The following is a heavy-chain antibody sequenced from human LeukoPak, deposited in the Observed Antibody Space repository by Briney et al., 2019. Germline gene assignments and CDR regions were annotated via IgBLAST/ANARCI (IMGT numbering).Heavy chain of an antibody. V-gene: IGHV3-23*01. D-gene: IGHD6-13*01. CDR3: AKVRRLSSSWYLDTFYFDY. CDR2: ISGSGGST. J-gene: IGHJ4*02. Sequence: SGGSLRLSCAASGFTFSSYGMSWVRQAPGKGLEWVSAISGSGGSTYYADSVKGRFTISRDNSKNTLYLQMNSLRAEDTAVYYCAKVRRLSSSWYLDTFYFDYWGQGTLVTVSS. CDR1: GFTFSSYG.